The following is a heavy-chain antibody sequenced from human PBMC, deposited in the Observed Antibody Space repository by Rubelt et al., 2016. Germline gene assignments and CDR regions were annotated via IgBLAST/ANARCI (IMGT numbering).Heavy chain of an antibody. J-gene: IGHJ4*02. CDR2: IYYSGRT. CDR3: ARKSYGDTGYYFDY. V-gene: IGHV4-39*07. Sequence: QLQLQESGPGLVKPSETLSLTCTVSGGSISSSSYYWGWIRQPPGKGLEWIGYIYYSGRTYYNPSLKSRVTISVETSKNQFSLKLGSVTAADTAVYYCARKSYGDTGYYFDYWGQGTLVTVSS. CDR1: GGSISSSSYY. D-gene: IGHD4-17*01.